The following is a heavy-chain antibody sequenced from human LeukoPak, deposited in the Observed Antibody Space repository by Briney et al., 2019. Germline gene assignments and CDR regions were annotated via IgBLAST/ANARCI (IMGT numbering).Heavy chain of an antibody. Sequence: GGSLRLSCAVSGFTFNNAWMSWVRQAPGKGLEWVANIKQDGSEKYYVDSVKGRFTISRDNAKNSLYLQMNSLRAEDTAVYYCARRDDLDYWGQGTLVTVSS. J-gene: IGHJ4*02. CDR1: GFTFNNAW. V-gene: IGHV3-7*01. CDR2: IKQDGSEK. D-gene: IGHD3-3*01. CDR3: ARRDDLDY.